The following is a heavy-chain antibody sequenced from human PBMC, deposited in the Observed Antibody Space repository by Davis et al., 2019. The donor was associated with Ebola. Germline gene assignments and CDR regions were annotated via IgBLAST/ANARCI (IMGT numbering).Heavy chain of an antibody. CDR1: GGSISSSSYY. D-gene: IGHD5-12*01. Sequence: MPGGSLRLSCTVSGGSISSSSYYWGWIRQPPGKGLEWIGSIYYSGSTYYNPSLKSRVTISVDTSKNQFSLKLSSVTAADTAVYYCARSGYSGYDPRINFDYWGQGTLVTVSS. J-gene: IGHJ4*02. CDR3: ARSGYSGYDPRINFDY. V-gene: IGHV4-39*01. CDR2: IYYSGST.